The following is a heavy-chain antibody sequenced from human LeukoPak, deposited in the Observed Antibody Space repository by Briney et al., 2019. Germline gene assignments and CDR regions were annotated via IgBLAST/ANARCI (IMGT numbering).Heavy chain of an antibody. D-gene: IGHD6-19*01. CDR1: GFTFSSYW. Sequence: GGSLRLSCAASGFTFSSYWMSWVRQAPGKGLEWVANIKQDGSEKYYVDSVKGRFTISGDNAKNSLYLQMNSLRAEDTAVYYCARDMSDHSSGWYYYYGMDVWGQGTTVTVSS. J-gene: IGHJ6*02. CDR2: IKQDGSEK. V-gene: IGHV3-7*01. CDR3: ARDMSDHSSGWYYYYGMDV.